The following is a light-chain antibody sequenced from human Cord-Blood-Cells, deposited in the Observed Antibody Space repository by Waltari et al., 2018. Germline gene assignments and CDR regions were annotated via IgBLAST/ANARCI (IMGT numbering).Light chain of an antibody. CDR1: QSVSSSY. V-gene: IGKV3-20*01. CDR3: QQYGSSSWT. CDR2: GAS. J-gene: IGKJ1*01. Sequence: EIALTQSPGTLSLSPGERATLPCRASQSVSSSYLAWYQQKPGQAPRLLIYGASSRATGIPDRFSGSGSGTDFTLTISRLEPEDFAVYYCQQYGSSSWTFGQGTKVEIK.